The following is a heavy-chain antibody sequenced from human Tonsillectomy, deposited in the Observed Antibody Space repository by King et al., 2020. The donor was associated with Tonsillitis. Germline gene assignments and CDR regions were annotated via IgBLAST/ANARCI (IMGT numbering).Heavy chain of an antibody. CDR3: TRSQAGSNWFDP. CDR1: GFSLSTDEMR. V-gene: IGHV2-70*04. CDR2: IDWDDEK. Sequence: TLKESGPALVKPTQTLTLTCTFSGFSLSTDEMRVSWVRQPPGEALEWLARIDWDDEKFYSTSLKTRLTISRDTSQNQVGLRMTNMDPGDTATYYCTRSQAGSNWFDPWGRGTLVTVSS. J-gene: IGHJ5*02.